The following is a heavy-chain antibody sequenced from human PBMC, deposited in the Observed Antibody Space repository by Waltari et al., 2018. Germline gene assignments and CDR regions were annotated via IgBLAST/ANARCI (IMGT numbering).Heavy chain of an antibody. Sequence: QVQLQESGPGLVKPSETLSLTCTVSGGSISSYYWSWIRQPPGKGLEWIGYIYYSGSTHHNPSLQRRVTISVDTSKNQFSLKLSSVTAADTAVYYCARSYYDFWSGYSNYYYYYMDVWGKGTTVTISS. CDR1: GGSISSYY. V-gene: IGHV4-59*01. D-gene: IGHD3-3*01. CDR3: ARSYYDFWSGYSNYYYYYMDV. J-gene: IGHJ6*03. CDR2: IYYSGST.